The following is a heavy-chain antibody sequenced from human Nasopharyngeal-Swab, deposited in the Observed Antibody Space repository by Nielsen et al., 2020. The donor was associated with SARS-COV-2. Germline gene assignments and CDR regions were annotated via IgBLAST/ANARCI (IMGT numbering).Heavy chain of an antibody. V-gene: IGHV3-23*01. CDR3: ARRGRDRFDANGYYYGRYFDY. CDR1: GFIFSSYA. J-gene: IGHJ4*02. D-gene: IGHD3-22*01. Sequence: GGSLRLSCAASGFIFSSYAMSWVRQAPGKGLEWVSAISASGGSTFFADSVKGRFTIYRDNSKNTLFLQVNSLRGEDTAIYYCARRGRDRFDANGYYYGRYFDYWGQGTLVTVSS. CDR2: ISASGGST.